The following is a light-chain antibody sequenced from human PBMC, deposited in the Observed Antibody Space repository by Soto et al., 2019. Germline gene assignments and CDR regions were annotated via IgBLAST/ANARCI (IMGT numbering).Light chain of an antibody. CDR3: QQRRSWPIT. Sequence: EIVLTQSPATLSLSPGERATLSCRASQSVDSYLAWYQQKPGQAPRLLIYDASNRATGIPARFSGSGSETGFTLTISSLEPEDFALYYCQQRRSWPITFGQGTRLEIK. CDR1: QSVDSY. V-gene: IGKV3-11*01. CDR2: DAS. J-gene: IGKJ5*01.